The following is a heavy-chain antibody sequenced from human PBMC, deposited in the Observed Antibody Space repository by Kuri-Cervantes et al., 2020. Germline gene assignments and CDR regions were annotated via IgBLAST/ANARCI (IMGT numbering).Heavy chain of an antibody. CDR2: ISRGSSTI. V-gene: IGHV3-48*01. Sequence: GGSLRLSCAASGFTFSSYSMNWVRQAPGKGLEWLSYISRGSSTIYYADSVKGRFTISKDNAKNSLYLQMNSLRAEDTAVYYCTLGCTHLCPIDYWGQGTLVTVSS. D-gene: IGHD2-8*01. CDR1: GFTFSSYS. J-gene: IGHJ4*02. CDR3: TLGCTHLCPIDY.